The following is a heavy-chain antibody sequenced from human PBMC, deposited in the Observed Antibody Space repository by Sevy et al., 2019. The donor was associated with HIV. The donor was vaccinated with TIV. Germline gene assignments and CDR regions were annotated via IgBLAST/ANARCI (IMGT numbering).Heavy chain of an antibody. D-gene: IGHD5-12*01. Sequence: SETLSLTCTVFGGSISAYYWSWIRQSPGKGLEYIGYIYYTGSTYYNPSLKSRVTISIDKSKNQFSLRLTSVTAADTAMYYCARAPPVRSGDDSLNWFDPWGQGTLVTVSS. CDR2: IYYTGST. J-gene: IGHJ5*02. V-gene: IGHV4-59*01. CDR1: GGSISAYY. CDR3: ARAPPVRSGDDSLNWFDP.